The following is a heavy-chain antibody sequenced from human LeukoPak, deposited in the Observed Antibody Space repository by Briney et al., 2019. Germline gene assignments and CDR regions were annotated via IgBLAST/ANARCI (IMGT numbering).Heavy chain of an antibody. CDR2: ISSSSSYI. CDR3: ARDREGDSYNFYFYYYYGMDV. V-gene: IGHV3-21*01. D-gene: IGHD3-3*01. CDR1: GFTFSSYS. J-gene: IGHJ6*02. Sequence: GGSLRLSCAASGFTFSSYSMNWVRQAPGKGLEWVSSISSSSSYIYYADSVKGRFTISRDNAENSLYLQMNSLRAEDTAVYYCARDREGDSYNFYFYYYYGMDVWGQGTTVTVSS.